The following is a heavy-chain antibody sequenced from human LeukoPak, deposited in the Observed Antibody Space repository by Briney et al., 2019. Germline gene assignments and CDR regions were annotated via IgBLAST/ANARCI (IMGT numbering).Heavy chain of an antibody. CDR2: INPNSGGT. CDR3: ASPYYYDSSGYYPNDAFDI. J-gene: IGHJ3*02. V-gene: IGHV1-2*02. Sequence: ASVKVSCKASGYTFTGYYMHWVRQAPGQGLEWMGCINPNSGGTNYAQKFQGRVTMTRDTSISTAYMELSRLRSDDTAVYYCASPYYYDSSGYYPNDAFDIWGQGTMVTVSS. CDR1: GYTFTGYY. D-gene: IGHD3-22*01.